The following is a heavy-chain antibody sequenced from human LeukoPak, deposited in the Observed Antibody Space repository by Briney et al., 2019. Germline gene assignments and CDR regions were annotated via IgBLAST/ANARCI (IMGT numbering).Heavy chain of an antibody. CDR1: GFTFDDYG. V-gene: IGHV3-20*04. CDR3: ARKGGKYYGGLDY. D-gene: IGHD4-23*01. J-gene: IGHJ4*02. CDR2: IDWNGGST. Sequence: GGSLRLSCAASGFTFDDYGMSWVRQFSGKGLVWVSGIDWNGGSTGYADSVKGRFTISRDNAKNSLYLQMNNLRPEDTALYYCARKGGKYYGGLDYWGQGTLSPSPQ.